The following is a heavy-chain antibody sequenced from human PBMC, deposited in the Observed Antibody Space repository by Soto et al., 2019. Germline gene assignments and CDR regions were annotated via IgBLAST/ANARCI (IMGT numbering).Heavy chain of an antibody. Sequence: QVQLVQSGAEVKKPGSSVKVSCKASGGTFSSYAISWVRQAPGQGLEWMGGIIPIFGTANYAQKFQGRVTITADEATSTAYMELSSLRSEDTAVYYCASDTPGGIVDAFDIWGQGTMVTVSS. CDR3: ASDTPGGIVDAFDI. J-gene: IGHJ3*02. CDR2: IIPIFGTA. V-gene: IGHV1-69*12. D-gene: IGHD3-22*01. CDR1: GGTFSSYA.